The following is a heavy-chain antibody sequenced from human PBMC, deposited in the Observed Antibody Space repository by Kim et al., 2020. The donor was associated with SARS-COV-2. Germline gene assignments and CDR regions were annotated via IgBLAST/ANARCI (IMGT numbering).Heavy chain of an antibody. V-gene: IGHV5-51*01. CDR3: ARRDSSGWYTFDY. D-gene: IGHD6-13*01. Sequence: YIPSFQGKITISADKSITPAYLQWSSLKASDTAMYYCARRDSSGWYTFDYWGQGTLVTVSS. J-gene: IGHJ4*02.